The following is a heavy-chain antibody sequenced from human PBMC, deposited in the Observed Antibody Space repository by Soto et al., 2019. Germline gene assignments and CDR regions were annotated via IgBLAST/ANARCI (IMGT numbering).Heavy chain of an antibody. Sequence: QVQLQESGPGLVKPSQTLSLTCTVSGGSISSGGYYWSWIRQHPGKGLEWIGYIYYSGSTYYNPSLKSRVTISVDTSKNQFSLKLRSVTAADTAVYYCARRIAAAGTVAFDIWGQGTMVTVSS. D-gene: IGHD6-13*01. CDR2: IYYSGST. CDR3: ARRIAAAGTVAFDI. V-gene: IGHV4-31*03. J-gene: IGHJ3*02. CDR1: GGSISSGGYY.